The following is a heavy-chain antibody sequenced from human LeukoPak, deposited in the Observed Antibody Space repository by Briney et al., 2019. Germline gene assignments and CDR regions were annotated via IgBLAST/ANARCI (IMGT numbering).Heavy chain of an antibody. D-gene: IGHD2-2*01. Sequence: GGSLRLSCAASGFTFSTYAMSWVRQAPGQGLEWVSTINCDGGSTYYAESVKGRSTVSKDNFKNTLYLKMDSLRGEDTAVYYCAKRPDCSATNCFRFEYWGQGTLVTVSS. V-gene: IGHV3-23*01. CDR1: GFTFSTYA. CDR3: AKRPDCSATNCFRFEY. J-gene: IGHJ4*02. CDR2: INCDGGST.